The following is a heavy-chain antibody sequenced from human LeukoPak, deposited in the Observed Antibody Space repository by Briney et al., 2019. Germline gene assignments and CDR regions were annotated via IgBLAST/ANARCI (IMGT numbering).Heavy chain of an antibody. CDR3: AVAYYYGSGDAFDI. D-gene: IGHD3-10*01. CDR2: IPYDGSNK. V-gene: IGHV3-30*03. Sequence: PGGSLRLSCAASGFTFSSYGMHWVRQAPGKGLEWVAVIPYDGSNKYYADSVKGRFTISRDNSKNTLYLQMNSLRAEDTAVYYCAVAYYYGSGDAFDIWGQGTKVTVSS. CDR1: GFTFSSYG. J-gene: IGHJ3*02.